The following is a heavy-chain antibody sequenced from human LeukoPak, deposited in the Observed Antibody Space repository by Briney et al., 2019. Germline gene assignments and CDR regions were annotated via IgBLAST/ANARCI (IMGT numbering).Heavy chain of an antibody. Sequence: GGSLRLSCAASGFTVCSNYMSWVRQAPGKGLEWVSVIYSGGSTYYADSVKGRFTVSRDTSKNTLYLQMNSLRAEDTAVYYCARGYCSGGSCYCDYWGQGTLVTVSS. CDR1: GFTVCSNY. D-gene: IGHD2-15*01. J-gene: IGHJ4*02. V-gene: IGHV3-53*01. CDR3: ARGYCSGGSCYCDY. CDR2: IYSGGST.